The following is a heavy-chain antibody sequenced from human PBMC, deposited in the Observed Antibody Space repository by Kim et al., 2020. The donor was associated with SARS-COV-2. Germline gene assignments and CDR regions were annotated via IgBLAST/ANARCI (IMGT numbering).Heavy chain of an antibody. J-gene: IGHJ5*02. D-gene: IGHD1-26*01. CDR1: GFAFNNFG. V-gene: IGHV3-30*03. CDR3: ARPTSGSYFNWFDP. Sequence: LSLTCAASGFAFNNFGMHWVRQVPGKGLEWVAVISYDGRNKYYADSVQGRFTISRDNSRNTLYLQMNRLTTDDTAVYFCARPTSGSYFNWFDPWGQG. CDR2: ISYDGRNK.